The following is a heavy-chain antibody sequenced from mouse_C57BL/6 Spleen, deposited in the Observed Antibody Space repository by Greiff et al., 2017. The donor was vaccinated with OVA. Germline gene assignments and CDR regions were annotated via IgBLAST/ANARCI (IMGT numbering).Heavy chain of an antibody. V-gene: IGHV1-61*01. CDR3: ARSAQATPFDY. D-gene: IGHD3-2*02. CDR1: GYTFTSYW. J-gene: IGHJ2*01. CDR2: IYPSDSET. Sequence: QVQLQQPGAELVRPGSSVKLSCKASGYTFTSYWMDWVKQRPGQGLEWIGNIYPSDSETHYNQKFKDKATLTVDKSSSTAYMQLSSLTSADSAVYYCARSAQATPFDYWGQGTTLTVSS.